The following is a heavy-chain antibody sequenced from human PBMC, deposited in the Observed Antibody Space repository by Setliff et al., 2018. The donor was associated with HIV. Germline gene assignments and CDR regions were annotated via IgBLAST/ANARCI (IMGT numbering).Heavy chain of an antibody. Sequence: SETLSLTCTVSGGSISSYYWTWLRQFPGKGLEWIGFIFYTGSTTYNPSLNSRVTISVDTSKNQFSLKVTSVTAADTAVYYCGRVSQTYYYDSSGYSFDYWGQGTLVTVSS. D-gene: IGHD3-22*01. CDR1: GGSISSYY. J-gene: IGHJ4*02. CDR2: IFYTGST. V-gene: IGHV4-59*08. CDR3: GRVSQTYYYDSSGYSFDY.